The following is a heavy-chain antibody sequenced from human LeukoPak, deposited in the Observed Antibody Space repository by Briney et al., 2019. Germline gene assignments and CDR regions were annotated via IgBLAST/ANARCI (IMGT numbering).Heavy chain of an antibody. J-gene: IGHJ4*02. V-gene: IGHV4-39*01. CDR1: GGSLSSSTYY. Sequence: SETLSLTCTVSGGSLSSSTYYWGWIRQPPGKGLEWIGSMYYSGSTYYNQSLKSRVTISVDTSKKQFSLKLPSVTAADTAVYYCARHYYDSSGYYPWYFDYWGQGTLVTVSS. CDR3: ARHYYDSSGYYPWYFDY. CDR2: MYYSGST. D-gene: IGHD3-22*01.